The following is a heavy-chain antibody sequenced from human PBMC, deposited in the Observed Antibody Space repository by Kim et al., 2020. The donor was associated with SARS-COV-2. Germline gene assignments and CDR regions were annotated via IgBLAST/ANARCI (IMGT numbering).Heavy chain of an antibody. Sequence: SETLSLTCTVSGGSISSSSYYWGWIRQPPGKGLEWIGSIYYSGSTYYNPSLKSRVTISVDTSKNQFSLKLSSVTAADTAVYYCASEHLVGLRGWFDPWGQGTLVTVSS. D-gene: IGHD1-26*01. V-gene: IGHV4-39*07. CDR3: ASEHLVGLRGWFDP. CDR1: GGSISSSSYY. CDR2: IYYSGST. J-gene: IGHJ5*02.